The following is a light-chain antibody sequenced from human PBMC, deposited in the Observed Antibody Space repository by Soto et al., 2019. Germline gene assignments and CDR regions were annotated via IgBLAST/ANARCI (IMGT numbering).Light chain of an antibody. V-gene: IGLV1-40*01. CDR1: SSNIGAGYD. J-gene: IGLJ2*01. CDR2: GNS. Sequence: QSVLTQPPSVSGAPGQRVTISCTGSSSNIGAGYDVHWYQQLPGTAPKLLIYGNSNRPSGVPDRFSGSKSGTSASLAITGLQAEDDADYYRQSYDSSLSLYVVFGGGTTLTVL. CDR3: QSYDSSLSLYVV.